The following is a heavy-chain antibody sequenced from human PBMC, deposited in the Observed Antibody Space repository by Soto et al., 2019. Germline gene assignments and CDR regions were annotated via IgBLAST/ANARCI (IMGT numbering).Heavy chain of an antibody. D-gene: IGHD6-19*01. V-gene: IGHV2-5*02. CDR2: IYWDDDK. CDR1: GFSLSTSGVG. J-gene: IGHJ4*02. CDR3: ATGAVAGDFDY. Sequence: QITLKESGPTLVKPTQTLTLTCTFSGFSLSTSGVGVGWIRQPPGKALEWLALIYWDDDKRYSPSLKSRLTITKATSKTQVVLTTTTMDPVDTATAYCATGAVAGDFDYWGQGTLVTVSS.